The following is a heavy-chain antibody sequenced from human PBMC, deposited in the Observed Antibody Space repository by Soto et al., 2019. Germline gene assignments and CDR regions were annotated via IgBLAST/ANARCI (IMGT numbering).Heavy chain of an antibody. CDR2: ISSGSSTI. D-gene: IGHD6-25*01. J-gene: IGHJ4*02. CDR1: GFRFNDYY. V-gene: IGHV3-11*01. Sequence: GGSLRLSCAAAGFRFNDYYITWIRQAPGKGLEWVSYISSGSSTIYYARSVKGRFTISRDNAKNSLYLQMNSLRAEDTAVYYCATSSGALAASFPYYFDYWGQGTLVTVSS. CDR3: ATSSGALAASFPYYFDY.